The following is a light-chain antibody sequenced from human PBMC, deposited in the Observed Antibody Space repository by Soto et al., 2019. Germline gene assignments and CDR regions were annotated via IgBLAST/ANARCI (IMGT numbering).Light chain of an antibody. J-gene: IGKJ1*01. V-gene: IGKV1-39*01. Sequence: DIQMTQSSSSLSASVGDRVTITCRTSQSVSGYLNWYQQEPGKAPKLLIYAASSLQSGVPSRSSGSGSGTDFSLTISSLQPEDFATYYCQQTYTSPRTFGQGTKVDI. CDR2: AAS. CDR1: QSVSGY. CDR3: QQTYTSPRT.